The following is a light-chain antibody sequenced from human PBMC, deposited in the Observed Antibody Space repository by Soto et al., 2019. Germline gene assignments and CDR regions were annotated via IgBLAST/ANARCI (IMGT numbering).Light chain of an antibody. J-gene: IGKJ4*01. V-gene: IGKV3-15*01. CDR1: QNVYNN. CDR2: DAS. CDR3: QQCRNWPLT. Sequence: EIVMTQSPATLSGSPGEGATLSCKASQNVYNNLAWYQQRPGQPPRLLIYDASTRATGISARFSGSGYGTEFTLTISSLPSEDSAVYFCQQCRNWPLTFGGGTMVEIK.